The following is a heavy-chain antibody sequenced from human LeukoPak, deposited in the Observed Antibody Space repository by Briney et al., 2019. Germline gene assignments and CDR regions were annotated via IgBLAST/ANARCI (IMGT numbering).Heavy chain of an antibody. J-gene: IGHJ4*02. CDR3: ARADYDFWSGYEL. V-gene: IGHV3-11*01. D-gene: IGHD3-3*01. CDR2: ISSSGSTI. Sequence: GGSLRLSCAASGFTFSDYYMSWIRQAPGKGLEWVSYISSSGSTIYYADSVKGRFTISGDNAKNSLYLQMNSLRAEDTAVYYCARADYDFWSGYELWGQGTLVTVSS. CDR1: GFTFSDYY.